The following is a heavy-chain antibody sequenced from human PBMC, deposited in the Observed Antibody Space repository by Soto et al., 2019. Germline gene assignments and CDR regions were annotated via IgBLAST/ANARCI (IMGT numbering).Heavy chain of an antibody. CDR2: ISAYNGNT. V-gene: IGHV1-18*01. CDR1: GYSFTSCG. D-gene: IGHD3-16*01. J-gene: IGHJ4*02. CDR3: ARDWIAWWEPWELVWGY. Sequence: GASVKVSWKASGYSFTSCGISWVRQAPGQGLEWMGWISAYNGNTNYAQKLQGRVTMTTDTSTSTAYMELRSLRSDDTAVYYCARDWIAWWEPWELVWGYWGQGTLVTVSS.